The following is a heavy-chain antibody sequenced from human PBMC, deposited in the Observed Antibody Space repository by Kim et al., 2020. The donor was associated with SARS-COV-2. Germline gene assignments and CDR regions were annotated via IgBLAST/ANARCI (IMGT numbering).Heavy chain of an antibody. CDR3: ARGPKYSSSYWFDP. Sequence: SETLSLTCTVSGGSISSYYWSWIRQPPGKGLEWIGYIYYSGSTNYNPSLKSRVTISVDTSKNQFSLKLSSVTAADTAVYYCARGPKYSSSYWFDPWGQGTLVTVSS. CDR1: GGSISSYY. D-gene: IGHD6-13*01. V-gene: IGHV4-59*13. CDR2: IYYSGST. J-gene: IGHJ5*02.